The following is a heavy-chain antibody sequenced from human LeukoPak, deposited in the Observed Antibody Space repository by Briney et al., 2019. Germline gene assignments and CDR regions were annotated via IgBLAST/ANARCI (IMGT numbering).Heavy chain of an antibody. V-gene: IGHV4-34*01. CDR3: ASGPTILKYYFDY. D-gene: IGHD5-24*01. CDR2: INHSGST. Sequence: PSETLSLTCAVYGGSLSGYYWSWIRQPPGKGLEWIGEINHSGSTNYNPSLKSRVTISVDTSKNQFSLKLSSVTAADTAVYYCASGPTILKYYFDYWGQGILVTVSS. CDR1: GGSLSGYY. J-gene: IGHJ4*02.